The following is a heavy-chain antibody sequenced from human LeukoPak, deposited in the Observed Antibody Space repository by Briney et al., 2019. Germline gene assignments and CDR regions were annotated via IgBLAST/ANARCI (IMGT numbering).Heavy chain of an antibody. Sequence: ASVEVSCKASGYTFTSYGISWVRQAPGQGLEGMGWISAYNGNTNYAQKLQGRVTMTTDTSTSTAYMELRSLRSDDTAVYYCARDILTGYVGLIDYWGQGTLVTVSS. V-gene: IGHV1-18*01. CDR1: GYTFTSYG. CDR3: ARDILTGYVGLIDY. D-gene: IGHD3-9*01. J-gene: IGHJ4*02. CDR2: ISAYNGNT.